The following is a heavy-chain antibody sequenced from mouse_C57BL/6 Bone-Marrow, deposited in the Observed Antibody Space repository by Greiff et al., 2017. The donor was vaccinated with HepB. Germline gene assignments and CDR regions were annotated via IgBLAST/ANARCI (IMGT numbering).Heavy chain of an antibody. V-gene: IGHV1-59*01. J-gene: IGHJ1*03. Sequence: VQLKQPGAELVRPGTSVKLSCKASGYTFTSYWMHWVKQRPGQGLEWIGVIDPSDSYTNYNQKFKGKATLTVDTSSSTAYMQLSSLTSEDSAVYYCARRGYYGSRYFDVWGTGTTVTVSS. CDR2: IDPSDSYT. D-gene: IGHD1-1*01. CDR3: ARRGYYGSRYFDV. CDR1: GYTFTSYW.